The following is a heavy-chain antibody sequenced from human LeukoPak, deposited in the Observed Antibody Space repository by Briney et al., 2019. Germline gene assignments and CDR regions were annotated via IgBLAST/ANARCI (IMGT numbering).Heavy chain of an antibody. Sequence: PSETLSLTCTVSGGSISSGDYYWSWIRQPPGKGLEWIGYIYYSGGTNYNPSLKSRLSISVDASKNQFSLKLRSVTAADTAVYYCARRAIARGNVDTIVFDYWGQGTLVTVSS. D-gene: IGHD3-3*01. CDR2: IYYSGGT. J-gene: IGHJ4*02. V-gene: IGHV4-61*08. CDR1: GGSISSGDYY. CDR3: ARRAIARGNVDTIVFDY.